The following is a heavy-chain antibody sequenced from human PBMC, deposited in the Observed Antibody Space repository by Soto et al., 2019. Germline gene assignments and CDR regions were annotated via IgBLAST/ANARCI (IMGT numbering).Heavy chain of an antibody. V-gene: IGHV1-18*01. CDR2: IGAYNGNT. D-gene: IGHD3-3*01. Sequence: ASVKVSCKASGYTFTSYGISWVRQAPGQGLEWMGWIGAYNGNTNYAQKLQGRVTMTTDTSTSTAYMELRSLRSDDTAVYYCARDKAWTWPYYDFWSGYPPSSSSLGMGVWGQGTTVTVSS. CDR3: ARDKAWTWPYYDFWSGYPPSSSSLGMGV. J-gene: IGHJ6*02. CDR1: GYTFTSYG.